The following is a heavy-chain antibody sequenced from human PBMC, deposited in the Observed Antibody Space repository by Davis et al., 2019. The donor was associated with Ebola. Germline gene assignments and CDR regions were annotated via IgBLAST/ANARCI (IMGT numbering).Heavy chain of an antibody. Sequence: PSETLSLTCTVSGGSISSGGYYWSWIRQHPGKGLEWIGYIYYSGSTYYNPSLKSRVTISVDTSKNQFSLKLSSVTAADTAVYYCARSELGSSGSVLWGQGTLVTVSS. CDR2: IYYSGST. CDR3: ARSELGSSGSVL. J-gene: IGHJ4*02. V-gene: IGHV4-31*03. CDR1: GGSISSGGYY. D-gene: IGHD3-22*01.